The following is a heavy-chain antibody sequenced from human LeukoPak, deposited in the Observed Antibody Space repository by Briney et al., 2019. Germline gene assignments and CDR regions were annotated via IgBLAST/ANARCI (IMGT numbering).Heavy chain of an antibody. V-gene: IGHV3-48*01. CDR3: ARVRDYSSGWYDRYYYYGMDV. CDR1: GFTFSSYS. Sequence: HPGGSLRLSCAASGFTFSSYSMNWVRQAPGKGLEWVSYISSSSSTIYYADSVKGRFTISRDNSKNTLYLQMNSLRAEDTAVYYCARVRDYSSGWYDRYYYYGMDVWGQGTTVTVSS. J-gene: IGHJ6*02. D-gene: IGHD6-19*01. CDR2: ISSSSSTI.